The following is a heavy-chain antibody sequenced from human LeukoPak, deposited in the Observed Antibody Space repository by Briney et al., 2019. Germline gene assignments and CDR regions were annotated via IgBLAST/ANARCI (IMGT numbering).Heavy chain of an antibody. Sequence: GGSLRLSCAASGFTFSSYSMNWVRQAPGKGLEWVSSISSSSYIYYADSVKGRFTISKDNAKNSLYLQMNSLRAEDTAVYYCAREKGGDYYYYAMDVWGQGTTVTVSS. V-gene: IGHV3-21*01. CDR2: ISSSSYI. CDR3: AREKGGDYYYYAMDV. J-gene: IGHJ6*02. CDR1: GFTFSSYS.